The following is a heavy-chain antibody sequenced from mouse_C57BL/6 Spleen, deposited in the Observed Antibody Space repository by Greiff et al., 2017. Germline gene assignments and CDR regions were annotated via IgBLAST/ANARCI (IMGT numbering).Heavy chain of an antibody. V-gene: IGHV1-50*01. CDR1: GYTFTSYW. J-gene: IGHJ2*01. CDR2: IDPSDSYT. CDR3: ARHYSNYFDY. Sequence: QVQLQQPGAELVKPGASVKLSCKASGYTFTSYWMQWVKQRPGQGLEWIGEIDPSDSYTNYNQKFKGKATLTVDTSSSTAYMQLSSLTSKDSAVYYCARHYSNYFDYWGQGTTLTGSS. D-gene: IGHD2-5*01.